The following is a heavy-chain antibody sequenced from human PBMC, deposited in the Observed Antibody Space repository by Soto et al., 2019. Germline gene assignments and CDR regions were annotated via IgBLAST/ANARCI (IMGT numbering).Heavy chain of an antibody. D-gene: IGHD2-2*01. CDR2: ISGRGDHR. J-gene: IGHJ6*02. V-gene: IGHV3-23*01. Sequence: EMQLLESGGGLGQPGGSLRLSCVASPITVYNFAAMSWVRQTPERGLEWVSTISGRGDHRYYADSVKGRFTISRDNSKNRLYLQMDGLRVDDTAVYYCAKDRALENQIPYGMDVWGQGTTVTV. CDR3: AKDRALENQIPYGMDV. CDR1: PITVYNFAA.